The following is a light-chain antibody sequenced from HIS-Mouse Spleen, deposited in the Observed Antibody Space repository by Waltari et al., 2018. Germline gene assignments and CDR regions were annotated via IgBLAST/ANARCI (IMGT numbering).Light chain of an antibody. Sequence: QSALTQPPSASGSPGQSVTISCTGTSSDVGGYNYLSWYQQLPGKAPKLMIYEVSKRPSGVPDRFSGSKSGNTASLTVSGLQAEDEADYYCSSYAGSNNLVFGGGTKLTVL. CDR3: SSYAGSNNLV. V-gene: IGLV2-8*01. J-gene: IGLJ2*01. CDR2: EVS. CDR1: SSDVGGYNY.